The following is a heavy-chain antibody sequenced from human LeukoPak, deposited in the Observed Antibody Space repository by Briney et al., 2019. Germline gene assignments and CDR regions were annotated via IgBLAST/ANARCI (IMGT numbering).Heavy chain of an antibody. CDR1: GFTVSSNY. D-gene: IGHD3-10*01. J-gene: IGHJ6*03. V-gene: IGHV3-66*01. Sequence: PGGSLRLSCAASGFTVSSNYMSWVRQAPGKGLEWVSVISGSGGSTSYADSVQGRFTISRDNAKNTLYLQMNSLRAEDTALYYCARVARGDYYYYYMDVWGKGTTVTVSS. CDR2: ISGSGGST. CDR3: ARVARGDYYYYYMDV.